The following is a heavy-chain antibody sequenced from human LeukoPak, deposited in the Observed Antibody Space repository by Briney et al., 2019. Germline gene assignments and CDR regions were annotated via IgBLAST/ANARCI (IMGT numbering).Heavy chain of an antibody. CDR2: IYYSGCT. Sequence: KPSETLSLTCTVSGRSISSYYWSWIRQPPGGGLEWIGYIYYSGCTNYNPSLESRVTISVDTSKNQFSLKLSSVTAADTAVYYCARAPFDYGILTGANYYYYYMDVWGKGTTVTVSS. V-gene: IGHV4-59*01. J-gene: IGHJ6*03. CDR1: GRSISSYY. D-gene: IGHD3-9*01. CDR3: ARAPFDYGILTGANYYYYYMDV.